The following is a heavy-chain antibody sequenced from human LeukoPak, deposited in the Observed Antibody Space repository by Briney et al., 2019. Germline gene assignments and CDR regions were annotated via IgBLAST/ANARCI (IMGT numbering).Heavy chain of an antibody. D-gene: IGHD6-13*01. CDR3: ARDGPVGLVLDY. Sequence: PGGSLRLSCAASGFTFINYGIHWVRQAPGKGLEWVAVIWYDGSNKYYANSVKGRFTISRDNSKNTLYLQMNSLRAEDTAVYYCARDGPVGLVLDYWGQGTLVTVSS. CDR1: GFTFINYG. J-gene: IGHJ4*02. CDR2: IWYDGSNK. V-gene: IGHV3-33*01.